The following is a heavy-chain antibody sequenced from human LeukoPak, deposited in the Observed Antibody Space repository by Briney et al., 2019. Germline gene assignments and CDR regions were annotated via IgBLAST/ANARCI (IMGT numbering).Heavy chain of an antibody. CDR3: ASLGVNRFGEFP. Sequence: SETLSLTCTVSGGSISSYYWSWIRQPPGKGLEWIGYIYYSGSTNYNPSLKSRVTISVDTSKNQFSLKLSSVTAADTAVYYCASLGVNRFGEFPWGQGTLVTVSS. J-gene: IGHJ5*02. V-gene: IGHV4-59*01. D-gene: IGHD3-10*01. CDR2: IYYSGST. CDR1: GGSISSYY.